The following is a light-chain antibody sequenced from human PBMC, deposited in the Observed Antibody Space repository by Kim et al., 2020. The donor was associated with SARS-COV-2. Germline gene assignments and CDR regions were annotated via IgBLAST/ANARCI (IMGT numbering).Light chain of an antibody. V-gene: IGKV3-20*01. CDR1: QSVSSSY. Sequence: PGERATLSCRASQSVSSSYLLCCQQKPGQAPSLLIYGAFSRATAIPDRFSGSGSGTDYTLTISRLEPEDFAVYPCQPYGTSLFGPGTKVDIK. CDR2: GAF. CDR3: QPYGTSL. J-gene: IGKJ3*01.